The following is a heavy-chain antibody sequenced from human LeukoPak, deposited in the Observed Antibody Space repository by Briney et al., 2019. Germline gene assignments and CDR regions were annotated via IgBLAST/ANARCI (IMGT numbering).Heavy chain of an antibody. D-gene: IGHD6-19*01. V-gene: IGHV1-18*01. CDR3: AREGWDSGGITYYYGMDV. CDR2: ISAYNGNT. J-gene: IGHJ6*02. Sequence: GASVKVSCKASGYTFSSYGISWVRQAPGQGLEWMGWISAYNGNTNYAQKLHDRVTMTTDTSTSTAYMELRSLRSDDTAVYYCAREGWDSGGITYYYGMDVWGQGTTVSVSS. CDR1: GYTFSSYG.